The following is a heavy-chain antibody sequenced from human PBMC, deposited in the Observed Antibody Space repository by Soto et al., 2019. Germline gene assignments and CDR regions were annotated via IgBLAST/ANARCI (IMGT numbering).Heavy chain of an antibody. Sequence: QVQLVQSGAEVKKPGSSVKVSCKASGGTFSSYAISWVRQAPGQGLEWMGGIIPIFGTANYAQKFQGRVTITADESTSTAYMEVSRLCYEETAVYYCARTPNVPRYFDYWGQGTLGTVSS. CDR2: IIPIFGTA. J-gene: IGHJ4*02. V-gene: IGHV1-69*01. D-gene: IGHD2-15*01. CDR1: GGTFSSYA. CDR3: ARTPNVPRYFDY.